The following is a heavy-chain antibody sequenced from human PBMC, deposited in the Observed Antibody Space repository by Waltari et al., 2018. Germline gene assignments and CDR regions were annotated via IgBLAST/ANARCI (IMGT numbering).Heavy chain of an antibody. CDR3: ARQLGYGVSVHWFDP. CDR2: IYPGDSDT. D-gene: IGHD4-17*01. V-gene: IGHV5-51*01. Sequence: EVQLVQPGAKVKKPGEPRKISGKGSGYTFTSTGFGWVRKMPGKGLEWMGIIYPGDSDTRYSPSFQGQVTISADKSISTAYLQWSSLKASDTAMYYCARQLGYGVSVHWFDPWGQGTLVTVSS. J-gene: IGHJ5*02. CDR1: GYTFTSTG.